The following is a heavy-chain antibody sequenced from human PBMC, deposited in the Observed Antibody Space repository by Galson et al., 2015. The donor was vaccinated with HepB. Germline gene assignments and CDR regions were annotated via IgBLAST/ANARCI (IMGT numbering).Heavy chain of an antibody. V-gene: IGHV3-30*04. J-gene: IGHJ1*01. Sequence: SLRLSCAASGFTFGSYAMHWVRQAPGKGLEWVTIISYDGTDKYYADFAKGRVNISSDNSKYTMFLQMNSLSAEDTAVYYCARGRPIFGVVIEFPEYFHNWGQGTLVTVSS. CDR3: ARGRPIFGVVIEFPEYFHN. D-gene: IGHD3-3*01. CDR1: GFTFGSYA. CDR2: ISYDGTDK.